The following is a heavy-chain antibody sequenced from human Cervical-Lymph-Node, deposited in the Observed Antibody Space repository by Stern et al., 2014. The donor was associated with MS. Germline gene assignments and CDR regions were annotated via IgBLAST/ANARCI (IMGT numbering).Heavy chain of an antibody. CDR2: IWYDGSNE. J-gene: IGHJ4*02. Sequence: VQLVESGGGVVQPGRSLRLSCAASGFTFSSYGMHWVRQAPGKGLEWVAVIWYDGSNENYGDSVKGRFTISRDNSKNTLYLQMNSLRAEDTAVYYCASFPIASIDTEGGGWGQGTLVTVSS. D-gene: IGHD6-13*01. CDR3: ASFPIASIDTEGGG. CDR1: GFTFSSYG. V-gene: IGHV3-33*01.